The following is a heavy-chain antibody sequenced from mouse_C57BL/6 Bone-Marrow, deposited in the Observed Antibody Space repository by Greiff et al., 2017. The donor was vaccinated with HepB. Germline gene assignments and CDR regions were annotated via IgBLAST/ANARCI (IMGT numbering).Heavy chain of an antibody. J-gene: IGHJ1*03. V-gene: IGHV1-74*01. Sequence: QVQLKQPGAELVKPGASVKVSCKASGYTFTSYWMHWVKQRPGQGLEWIGRIHPSDSDTNYNQKFKGKATLTVDKSSSTAYMQLSSLTSEDSAVYYCAIRNGSSYLYFDVWGTGTTVTVSS. CDR3: AIRNGSSYLYFDV. CDR1: GYTFTSYW. CDR2: IHPSDSDT. D-gene: IGHD1-1*01.